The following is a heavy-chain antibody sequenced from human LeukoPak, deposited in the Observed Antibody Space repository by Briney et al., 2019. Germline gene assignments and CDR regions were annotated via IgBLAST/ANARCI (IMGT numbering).Heavy chain of an antibody. CDR3: AGEVQPPAFDI. V-gene: IGHV4-34*01. J-gene: IGHJ3*02. Sequence: TSETLSLTCAVYGGSFSGYYWSWIRQPPGKGLEWIGEINHSGSTNYNPSLKSRVTISVDTSKNQFSLKLSSVTAADTAVYYCAGEVQPPAFDIWGQGTMVTVSS. CDR1: GGSFSGYY. CDR2: INHSGST. D-gene: IGHD1-1*01.